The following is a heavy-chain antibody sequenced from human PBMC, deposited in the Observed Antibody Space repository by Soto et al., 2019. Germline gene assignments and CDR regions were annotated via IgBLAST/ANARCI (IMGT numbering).Heavy chain of an antibody. D-gene: IGHD3-9*01. CDR2: IIPIFGTA. CDR1: GGTFSSYA. J-gene: IGHJ6*02. CDR3: ASSAPYDILTGPYYYYGMDV. V-gene: IGHV1-69*13. Sequence: ASVKVSCKASGGTFSSYAISWVRQAPGQGLEWMGGIIPIFGTANYAQKFQGRVTITADESTSTAYMELSSLRSEDTAVYYCASSAPYDILTGPYYYYGMDVWGQGTTVTVSS.